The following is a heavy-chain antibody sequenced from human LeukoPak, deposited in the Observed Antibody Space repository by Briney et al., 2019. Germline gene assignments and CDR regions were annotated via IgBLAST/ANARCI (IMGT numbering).Heavy chain of an antibody. D-gene: IGHD2-15*01. CDR2: ISSSSSYI. CDR3: ARKCSGGSCYEDY. V-gene: IGHV3-21*01. Sequence: GGPLRLSCAASGFTFSSYSMNWVRQAPGKGLEWVSSISSSSSYIYYADSVKGRFTISRDNAKNSLYLQMNSLRAEDTAVYYCARKCSGGSCYEDYRGQGTLVTVSS. CDR1: GFTFSSYS. J-gene: IGHJ4*02.